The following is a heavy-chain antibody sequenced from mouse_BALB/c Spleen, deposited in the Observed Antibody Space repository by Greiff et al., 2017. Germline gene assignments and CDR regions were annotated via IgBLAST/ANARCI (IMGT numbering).Heavy chain of an antibody. J-gene: IGHJ3*01. Sequence: VQLQQPGAELVKPGASVKLSCKASGYTFTSYWMHWVKQRPGQGLEWIGEINPSNGRTNYNEKFKSKATLTVDKSSSTAYMQLSSLTSEDAAVYYYARAAGMTWFAYWGQGTLVTVSA. CDR2: INPSNGRT. V-gene: IGHV1S81*02. CDR3: ARAAGMTWFAY. D-gene: IGHD4-1*01. CDR1: GYTFTSYW.